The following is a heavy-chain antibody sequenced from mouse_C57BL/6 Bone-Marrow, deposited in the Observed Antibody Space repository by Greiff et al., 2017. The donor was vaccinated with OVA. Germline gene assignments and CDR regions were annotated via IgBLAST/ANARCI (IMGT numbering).Heavy chain of an antibody. V-gene: IGHV5-17*01. Sequence: EVHLVESGGGLVKPGGSLKLSCAASGFTFSDYGMHWVRQAPEKGLEWVAYISSGSSTIYYADTVKGRFTISRDNAKNTLFLQMTSLRSEDTAMYYCARSKSLITTVVDYWYFDVWGTGTTVTVSS. CDR1: GFTFSDYG. CDR2: ISSGSSTI. CDR3: ARSKSLITTVVDYWYFDV. J-gene: IGHJ1*03. D-gene: IGHD1-1*01.